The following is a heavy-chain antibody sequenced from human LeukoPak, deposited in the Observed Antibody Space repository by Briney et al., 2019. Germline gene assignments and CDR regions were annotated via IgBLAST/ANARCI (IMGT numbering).Heavy chain of an antibody. CDR2: IIPIFGTS. CDR3: ARGLRFLEWLAEFDY. CDR1: GGTFSGYA. D-gene: IGHD3-3*01. J-gene: IGHJ4*02. Sequence: ASVKVSCKASGGTFSGYAISWVRQAPGQGLEWMGGIIPIFGTSNYAQKFQGRVTITADESTSTAYMELSSLRSEDTAVYYCARGLRFLEWLAEFDYWGQGTLVTVSS. V-gene: IGHV1-69*13.